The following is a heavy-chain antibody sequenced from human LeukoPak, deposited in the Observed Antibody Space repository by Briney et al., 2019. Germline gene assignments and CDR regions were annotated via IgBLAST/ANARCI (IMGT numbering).Heavy chain of an antibody. J-gene: IGHJ4*01. V-gene: IGHV3-48*04. CDR2: ISSSSSTI. CDR1: GFTFSSYS. D-gene: IGHD3-22*01. Sequence: GGSLRLSCAASGFTFSSYSMNWVRQAPGKGLEWVSYISSSSSTIYYADSVKGRFTISRDNAKNSLYLQMNSLRAEDTAVYYCAKSSPYDSSGNYLDYWGHQTLLTVSS. CDR3: AKSSPYDSSGNYLDY.